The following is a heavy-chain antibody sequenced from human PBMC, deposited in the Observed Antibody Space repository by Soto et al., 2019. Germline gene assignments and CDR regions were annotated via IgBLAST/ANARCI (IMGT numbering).Heavy chain of an antibody. CDR3: GRGPRLSSPFHWFDP. CDR2: IDPSDSYT. CDR1: GYSFTSYW. J-gene: IGHJ5*02. V-gene: IGHV5-10-1*01. D-gene: IGHD3-16*01. Sequence: GESLKISCKGSGYSFTSYWISWVRQMPGKGLEWMGRIDPSDSYTNYSPSFQGHVTISADKSISTAYLQWTSLKASDTAMYYCGRGPRLSSPFHWFDPWGQGTLVTVSS.